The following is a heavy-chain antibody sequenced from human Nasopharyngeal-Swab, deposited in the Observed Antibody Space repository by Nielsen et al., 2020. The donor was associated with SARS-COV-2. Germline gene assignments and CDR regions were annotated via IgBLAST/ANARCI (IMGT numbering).Heavy chain of an antibody. CDR2: ISSSGSIT. CDR3: ARGVETIHH. Sequence: GGSLRLSCAASGFTFSNYWMSWVRQAPGKGLEWISDISSSGSITHYADSMKGRFTISRDNAKKSLYLQMNSLRAEDTAVYYCARGVETIHHWGQGSLVTVSS. J-gene: IGHJ1*01. CDR1: GFTFSNYW. D-gene: IGHD5-24*01. V-gene: IGHV3-11*04.